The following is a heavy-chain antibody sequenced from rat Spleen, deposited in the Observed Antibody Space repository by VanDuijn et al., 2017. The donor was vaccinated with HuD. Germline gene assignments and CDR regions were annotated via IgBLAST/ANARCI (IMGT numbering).Heavy chain of an antibody. V-gene: IGHV5S23*01. CDR1: GFTFSSYD. D-gene: IGHD4-3*01. J-gene: IGHJ3*01. CDR3: VRQDTSGYSNWFTY. CDR2: ISPSGVT. Sequence: EVQLVESDGGLVQPGRSLKLSCAASGFTFSSYDMAWVRQAPTKGLEWVASISPSGVTYYRDSVKGRFTVSRENAKSTLYFLIDSLRSEDTATYYCVRQDTSGYSNWFTYWGQGTLVTVSS.